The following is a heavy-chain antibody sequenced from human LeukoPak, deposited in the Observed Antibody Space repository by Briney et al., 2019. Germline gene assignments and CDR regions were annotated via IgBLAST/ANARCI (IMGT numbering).Heavy chain of an antibody. D-gene: IGHD1-26*01. Sequence: GGSLRLSCAASGFTFSSYAVSWVRQAPGKGLEWVSAISGSGGGTYYADSVKGRFTISKDNSKNTLYLEMNSLRAEDTAIYYCAKMKGHPLPKYYMDVWGQGTTVTVSS. J-gene: IGHJ6*01. CDR1: GFTFSSYA. CDR3: AKMKGHPLPKYYMDV. V-gene: IGHV3-23*01. CDR2: ISGSGGGT.